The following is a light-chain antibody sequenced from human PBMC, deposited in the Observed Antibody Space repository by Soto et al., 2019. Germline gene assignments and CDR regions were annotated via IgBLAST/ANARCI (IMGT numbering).Light chain of an antibody. Sequence: NFMLTQPHSGSESPVQTVTSSCTRSSGSIASNYVQWYQQRPGSAPTTVIYEDNQRPSGVPDRFSGSIDSSSNSASLTISGLKTEYEADYYCQSYDSSNVVFGGGTKLTVL. J-gene: IGLJ2*01. CDR2: EDN. CDR1: SGSIASNY. V-gene: IGLV6-57*03. CDR3: QSYDSSNVV.